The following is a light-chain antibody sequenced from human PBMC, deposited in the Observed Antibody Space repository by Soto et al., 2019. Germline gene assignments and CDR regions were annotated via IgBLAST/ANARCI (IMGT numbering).Light chain of an antibody. Sequence: EIVLTQSPATPSLSPGERATLSCRASQSVSGYLAWYQQKPGQAPRLLIYDASNRATGIPDRFSGSGSGTDFTLTISRLEPEDFAVYYCQQHGGSPITFGQGTRLEI. V-gene: IGKV3-20*01. CDR1: QSVSGY. CDR2: DAS. CDR3: QQHGGSPIT. J-gene: IGKJ5*01.